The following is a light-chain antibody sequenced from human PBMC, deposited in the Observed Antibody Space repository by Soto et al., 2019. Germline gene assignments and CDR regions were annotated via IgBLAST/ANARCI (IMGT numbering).Light chain of an antibody. CDR1: QSVGGNN. J-gene: IGKJ5*01. CDR3: QQYDDSIT. V-gene: IGKV3-20*01. Sequence: EIVLTQSPGTLSLSPGEGATLSCMASQSVGGNNLAWYHQKPGQAPRRLFYGASTRATGVPNRFIGSGSGTDFTLRISRLGPEDFAVYCCQQYDDSITFGQGTRLDIE. CDR2: GAS.